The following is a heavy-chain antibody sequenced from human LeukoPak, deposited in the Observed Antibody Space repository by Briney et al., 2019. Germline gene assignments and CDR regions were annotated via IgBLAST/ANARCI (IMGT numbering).Heavy chain of an antibody. Sequence: ASVKVSCKASGYTFTSYYIHWVRQAPGQGLEWMGIINPSGGSTNYAQKFQGRVTMTRDMSTSTVYMELSSLRAEDTAMYYCARAPYVGYDYPFDYWGQGTLVTVSS. CDR3: ARAPYVGYDYPFDY. J-gene: IGHJ4*02. CDR1: GYTFTSYY. D-gene: IGHD5-12*01. CDR2: INPSGGST. V-gene: IGHV1-46*01.